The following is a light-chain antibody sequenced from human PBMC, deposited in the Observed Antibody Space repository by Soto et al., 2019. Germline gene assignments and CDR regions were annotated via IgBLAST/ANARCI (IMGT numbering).Light chain of an antibody. Sequence: EIVMTQYPATLSVSPGERATLSCRASQSVSSNLAWYQQKPGQAPRLLIYGASTRATGIPARFSGSGSGTEITLTISGLQSEAFAVYYCQQYNNWPRTFGQGTKVESK. CDR1: QSVSSN. J-gene: IGKJ1*01. V-gene: IGKV3-15*01. CDR2: GAS. CDR3: QQYNNWPRT.